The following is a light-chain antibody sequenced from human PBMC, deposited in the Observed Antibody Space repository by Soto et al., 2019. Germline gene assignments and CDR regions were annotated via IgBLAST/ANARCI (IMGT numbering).Light chain of an antibody. CDR3: QQYNSYSPT. V-gene: IGKV3-20*01. Sequence: EIMLTQSPGTLSLSPGERATLSFRASQSVSSSYLAWYQQKPGQAPRLLIYGASSRATGIPDRFSGSGSGTDFTLTISSLHPDDFATYYCQQYNSYSPTFGQGTKVDIK. CDR1: QSVSSSY. CDR2: GAS. J-gene: IGKJ1*01.